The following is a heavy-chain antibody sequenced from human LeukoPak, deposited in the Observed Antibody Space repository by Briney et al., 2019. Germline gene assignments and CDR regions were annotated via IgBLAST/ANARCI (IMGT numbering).Heavy chain of an antibody. CDR3: ARDDCSSTSCYLNWYFDL. D-gene: IGHD2-2*01. V-gene: IGHV1-69*04. Sequence: SVTVSCKASVGTFSSYAISWVRRAPGQGLEWMGRIIPIFGIANYAQKFQGRVTITADKSTSTGYMELSSLRSEDTAVYYCARDDCSSTSCYLNWYFDLWGRGTLVTVSS. J-gene: IGHJ2*01. CDR1: VGTFSSYA. CDR2: IIPIFGIA.